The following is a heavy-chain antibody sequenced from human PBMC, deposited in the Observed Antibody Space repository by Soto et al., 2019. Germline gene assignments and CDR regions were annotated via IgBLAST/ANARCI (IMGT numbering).Heavy chain of an antibody. V-gene: IGHV1-69*02. D-gene: IGHD6-13*01. Sequence: QFQLVQSGAEAKKPGSSVKVSCRTSGGTFSTYRVSWVRQAPGQGLEWRGRFNPMFGMGTYAQKFQDRVTITAKKTSSSTTAYMEVISLKSEDTAVYDCARGGPSNWDGRDIWGQGTMVTVSS. CDR1: GGTFSTYR. CDR3: ARGGPSNWDGRDI. CDR2: FNPMFGMG. J-gene: IGHJ3*02.